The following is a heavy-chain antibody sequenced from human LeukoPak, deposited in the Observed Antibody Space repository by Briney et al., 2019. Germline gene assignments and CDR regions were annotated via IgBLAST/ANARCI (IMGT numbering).Heavy chain of an antibody. CDR3: TRDWSYSFDY. Sequence: GGSLRLSCAASGFTFSSYTINWVRQAPGKGPEWVSHISGSGSAMYYADSVKGRFTISRDNAKNSLYLQMNSLRDEDTALYYCTRDWSYSFDYWGQGTLVTVSS. J-gene: IGHJ4*02. CDR2: ISGSGSAM. CDR1: GFTFSSYT. D-gene: IGHD3-10*01. V-gene: IGHV3-48*02.